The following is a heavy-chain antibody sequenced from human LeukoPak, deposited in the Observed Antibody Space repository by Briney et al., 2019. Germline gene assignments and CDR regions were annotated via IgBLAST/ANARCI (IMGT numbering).Heavy chain of an antibody. CDR3: AREETWYYFEY. Sequence: SETLSLTCTVSGASISSYYWSWIRQPAGKGLEWIGRIYNSGSTNYNPSLKSRVTMSVDTSQNQFSLKLSSVTAADTAVYYCAREETWYYFEYWGQGTLVTVSS. V-gene: IGHV4-4*07. D-gene: IGHD2-8*02. J-gene: IGHJ4*02. CDR2: IYNSGST. CDR1: GASISSYY.